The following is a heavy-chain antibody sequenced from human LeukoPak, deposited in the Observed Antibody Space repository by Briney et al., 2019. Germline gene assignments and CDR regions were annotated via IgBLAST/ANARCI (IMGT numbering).Heavy chain of an antibody. CDR3: ARFGRLGYCSGGSCSGSDY. D-gene: IGHD2-15*01. J-gene: IGHJ4*02. Sequence: ASVKVSYKASGYTFTGYYMHWVRQAPGQGLEWMGWINPNSGGTNYAQKFQGRVTMTRDTSISTAYMELSRLRSDDTAVYYCARFGRLGYCSGGSCSGSDYWGQGTLVTVSS. CDR1: GYTFTGYY. CDR2: INPNSGGT. V-gene: IGHV1-2*02.